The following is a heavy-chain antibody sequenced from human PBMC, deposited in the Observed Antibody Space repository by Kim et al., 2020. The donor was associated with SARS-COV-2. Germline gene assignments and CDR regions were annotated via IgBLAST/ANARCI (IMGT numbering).Heavy chain of an antibody. CDR3: ARGPSYGCAWLFDY. V-gene: IGHV4-34*01. J-gene: IGHJ4*02. CDR1: GGSFSGYY. D-gene: IGHD5-18*01. CDR2: INHSGST. Sequence: SETLSLTCAVYGGSFSGYYWSWIRQPPGKGLEWIGEINHSGSTNYNPSLKSRVTISVDTAKNQFSLKLSSVTAADTALYYCARGPSYGCAWLFDYWGQGTLVTVSS.